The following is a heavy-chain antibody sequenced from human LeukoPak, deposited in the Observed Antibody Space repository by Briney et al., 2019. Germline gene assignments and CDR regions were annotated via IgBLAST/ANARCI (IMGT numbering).Heavy chain of an antibody. V-gene: IGHV3-48*04. D-gene: IGHD3-9*01. J-gene: IGHJ6*03. Sequence: GGSLRLSCAASGFTFSSYSMDWVRQAPGKGLEWVSYISSSGSTIYYADSVKGRFTISRDNAKNSLYLQMNSLRAEDTAVYYCARVGYFDWLRNQYYYYYMDVWGKGTTVTISS. CDR3: ARVGYFDWLRNQYYYYYMDV. CDR1: GFTFSSYS. CDR2: ISSSGSTI.